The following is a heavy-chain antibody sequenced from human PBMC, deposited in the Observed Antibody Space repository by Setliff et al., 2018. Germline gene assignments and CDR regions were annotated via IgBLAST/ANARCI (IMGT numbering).Heavy chain of an antibody. Sequence: PSETLSLTCTVSGGSISSHYWSWIRQPPGKGLEWIGYIYYSGSTNYNPSLKSRVTISVDTSKNQFSLKLSSVTAADTAVYYCARVLTGYYEGVYYYYMDVWGKGTTVTVS. J-gene: IGHJ6*03. V-gene: IGHV4-59*11. CDR2: IYYSGST. CDR1: GGSISSHY. CDR3: ARVLTGYYEGVYYYYMDV. D-gene: IGHD3-9*01.